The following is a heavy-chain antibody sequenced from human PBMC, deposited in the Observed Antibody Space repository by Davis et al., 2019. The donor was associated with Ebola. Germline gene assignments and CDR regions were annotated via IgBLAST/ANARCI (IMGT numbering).Heavy chain of an antibody. CDR2: IIPIFGTA. D-gene: IGHD2-2*01. CDR1: GGTFSSYA. J-gene: IGHJ5*02. Sequence: SVKVSCKASGGTFSSYAISWVRQAPGQGLEWMGGIIPIFGTANYAQKFQGRVTITADESTSTAYMELSSLRSEDTAVYYCAVHNLVVPAAISGWFDPWGQGTLVTVSS. V-gene: IGHV1-69*13. CDR3: AVHNLVVPAAISGWFDP.